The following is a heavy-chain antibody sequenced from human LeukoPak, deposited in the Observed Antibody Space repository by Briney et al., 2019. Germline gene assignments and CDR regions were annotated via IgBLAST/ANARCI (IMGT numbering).Heavy chain of an antibody. CDR2: IYYSGST. CDR3: ARVGRQGGPFDP. D-gene: IGHD2-15*01. J-gene: IGHJ5*02. V-gene: IGHV4-61*08. CDR1: GASISSGGYY. Sequence: PSETLSLTCTVSGASISSGGYYWSWIRQHPGKGLEWIGYIYYSGSTNYNPSLKSRVTISVDTSKNQFSLKLSSVTAADTAVYYCARVGRQGGPFDPWGQGTLVTVSS.